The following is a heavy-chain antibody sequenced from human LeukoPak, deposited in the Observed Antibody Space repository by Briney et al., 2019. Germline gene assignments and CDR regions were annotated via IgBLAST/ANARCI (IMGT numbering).Heavy chain of an antibody. CDR3: ATRTGYSSSWDDAFDI. D-gene: IGHD6-13*01. Sequence: SVKVSCKASGGTFSSYAISWVRQAPGQGLEWMGGIIPIFGTANYAQKFQGRVTITTDESTSTAYMELSSLRSEDTAVYYCATRTGYSSSWDDAFDIWGQGTMVTVSS. V-gene: IGHV1-69*05. CDR1: GGTFSSYA. J-gene: IGHJ3*02. CDR2: IIPIFGTA.